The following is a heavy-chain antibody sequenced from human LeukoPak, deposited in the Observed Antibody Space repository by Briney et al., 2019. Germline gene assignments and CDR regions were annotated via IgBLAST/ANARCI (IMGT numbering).Heavy chain of an antibody. Sequence: GGSLRLSCAASGFNFDDYAMHWVRRAPGKGLEWVSLISGDGDSIYYADSVKGRFTISRDNSENSLYLQMNSLGTEDTAIYYCAKDYDRTGYYFDYWGQGTLVTVSS. J-gene: IGHJ4*02. V-gene: IGHV3-43*02. CDR3: AKDYDRTGYYFDY. CDR2: ISGDGDSI. CDR1: GFNFDDYA. D-gene: IGHD3-22*01.